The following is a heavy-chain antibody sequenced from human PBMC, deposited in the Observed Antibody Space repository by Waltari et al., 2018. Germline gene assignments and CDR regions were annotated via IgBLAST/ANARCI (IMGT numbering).Heavy chain of an antibody. CDR2: INWDCSST. D-gene: IGHD3-16*01. Sequence: EVQLVVSGGAVVQPGGSLRLSCAASGFSFDDYVMHWVRQAPGKGLEWVALINWDCSSTYYEDSVRGRFTISRDNNKSILYLQMESLRVEDTASYYCIRASRRGTSLEYWGQGTLVTVSS. J-gene: IGHJ4*02. V-gene: IGHV3-43D*03. CDR1: GFSFDDYV. CDR3: IRASRRGTSLEY.